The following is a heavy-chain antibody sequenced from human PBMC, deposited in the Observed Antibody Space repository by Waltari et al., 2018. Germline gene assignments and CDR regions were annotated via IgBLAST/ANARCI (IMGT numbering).Heavy chain of an antibody. D-gene: IGHD2-2*02. CDR3: AREDICRSTTCYTLDY. CDR1: GFTFSSYS. J-gene: IGHJ4*02. Sequence: QVQMVESGGGVVQPGRSLRLSCAASGFTFSSYSIHWVRQAPGKGLGGVALRSDDGSSKYYADSVKGRFTVSRDNSKNTVYLQLNSLRVEDTAVYYCAREDICRSTTCYTLDYWGLGTLVTVSS. CDR2: RSDDGSSK. V-gene: IGHV3-30*16.